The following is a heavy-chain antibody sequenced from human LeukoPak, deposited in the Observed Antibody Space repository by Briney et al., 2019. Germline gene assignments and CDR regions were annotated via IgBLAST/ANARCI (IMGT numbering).Heavy chain of an antibody. V-gene: IGHV3-23*01. CDR1: GFTFRSFA. CDR3: GRDPNGDYIGAFDF. D-gene: IGHD4-17*01. Sequence: GGPLRLSCAASGFTFRSFAMTWVRQAPGKGLEWVSSIRGSGDGTSYADSVKGRFTVSRDNSKNTLYLQMDSLRAEDTAIYYCGRDPNGDYIGAFDFWGQGTLVTVSS. J-gene: IGHJ3*01. CDR2: IRGSGDGT.